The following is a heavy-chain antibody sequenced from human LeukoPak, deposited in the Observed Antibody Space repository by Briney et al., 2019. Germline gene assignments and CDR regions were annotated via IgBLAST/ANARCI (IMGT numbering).Heavy chain of an antibody. V-gene: IGHV4-30-4*01. CDR3: ASSGYYTNWFDP. CDR2: IYYSGST. Sequence: SETLSLTCTVSGGSISSGDYYWSWIRQPPGKGLEWIGYIYYSGSTYYNPSLKRRVTISVDTSKNQFSLKLSSVTAADTAVYYCASSGYYTNWFDPWGQGTLVTVSS. D-gene: IGHD3-22*01. J-gene: IGHJ5*02. CDR1: GGSISSGDYY.